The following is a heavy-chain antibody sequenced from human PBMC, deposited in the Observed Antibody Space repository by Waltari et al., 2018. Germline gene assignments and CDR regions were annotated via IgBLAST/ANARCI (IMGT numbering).Heavy chain of an antibody. CDR3: ATEAGTTSVNWFDP. J-gene: IGHJ5*02. Sequence: EVQLVESGGGLVQPGGSLSFSCVVSGPNFRRYWRSWVRQAPGKGLEWVANIKRDGSEIYYVDSVKDRFTIFRDNAKNSLYLEMNSLRVEDTAVYYCATEAGTTSVNWFDPWGQGTLVTVSS. CDR1: GPNFRRYW. CDR2: IKRDGSEI. V-gene: IGHV3-7*01. D-gene: IGHD6-19*01.